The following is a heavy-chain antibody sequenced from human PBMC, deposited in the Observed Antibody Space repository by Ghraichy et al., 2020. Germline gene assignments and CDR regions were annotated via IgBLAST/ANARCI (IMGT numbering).Heavy chain of an antibody. V-gene: IGHV4-34*01. D-gene: IGHD6-13*01. J-gene: IGHJ4*02. CDR3: ARAGAAAGTGRFGVPANDADGNYFDY. CDR2: INHSGST. CDR1: GGSFSGYY. Sequence: SQTLSLTCAVYGGSFSGYYWSWIRQPPGKGLEWIGEINHSGSTNYNPSLKSRVTISVDTSKNQFSLKLSSVTAADTAVYYCARAGAAAGTGRFGVPANDADGNYFDYWGQGTLVTVSS.